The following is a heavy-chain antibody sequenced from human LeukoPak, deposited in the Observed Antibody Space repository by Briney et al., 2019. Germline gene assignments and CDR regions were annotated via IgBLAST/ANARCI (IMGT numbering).Heavy chain of an antibody. Sequence: PSETLSLTCAVYGGSFSGYYWSWIRQPPGKGLEWIGEINHSGSTNYNPSLKSRVTISVDTSKNQFSLKLSSVTAADTAVYYCARLGSGYLYYFDYWGQGTLVTVSS. J-gene: IGHJ4*02. CDR3: ARLGSGYLYYFDY. V-gene: IGHV4-34*01. D-gene: IGHD3-22*01. CDR1: GGSFSGYY. CDR2: INHSGST.